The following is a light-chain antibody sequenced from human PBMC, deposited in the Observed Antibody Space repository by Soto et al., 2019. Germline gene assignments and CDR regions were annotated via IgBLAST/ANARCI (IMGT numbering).Light chain of an antibody. Sequence: EIVLTQSPGTLPLSPGERASLSCRASQSVSSYLAWYQRKPGQAPRLLIYGVSSRATGIPDRFSGSGSGTDFTLTISRLEPEDFAVYYCQQYVTSPLTFGGGTKVDIK. J-gene: IGKJ4*01. CDR3: QQYVTSPLT. CDR2: GVS. V-gene: IGKV3-20*01. CDR1: QSVSSY.